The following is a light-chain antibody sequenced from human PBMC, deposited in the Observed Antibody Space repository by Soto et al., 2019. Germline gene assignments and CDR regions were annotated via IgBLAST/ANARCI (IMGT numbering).Light chain of an antibody. CDR2: GTS. CDR1: QSVSSN. J-gene: IGKJ4*01. Sequence: EIVMTQSPATLSESPGERATLSCRASQSVSSNLAWYQQKRGQAPRILIYGTSTRATGIPARFSGSGSVTEFTLTISSLQSEDFAVYFCQQYNKWPLTFGGGTTVEIK. CDR3: QQYNKWPLT. V-gene: IGKV3-15*01.